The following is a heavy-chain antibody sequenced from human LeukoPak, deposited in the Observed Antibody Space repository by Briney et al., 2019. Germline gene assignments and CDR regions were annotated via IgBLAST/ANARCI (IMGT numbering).Heavy chain of an antibody. CDR3: ARATLYLDV. CDR1: GFTFSSYA. J-gene: IGHJ6*04. CDR2: ISYDGSNK. Sequence: SGGSLRLSCAASGFTFSSYAMHWVRQAPGKGLEWVAVISYDGSNKYYADSVKGRFTISRDNSKNTLYLQMNSLRAEDTAVYYCARATLYLDVWGKGTTVTVSS. V-gene: IGHV3-30-3*01. D-gene: IGHD3-16*01.